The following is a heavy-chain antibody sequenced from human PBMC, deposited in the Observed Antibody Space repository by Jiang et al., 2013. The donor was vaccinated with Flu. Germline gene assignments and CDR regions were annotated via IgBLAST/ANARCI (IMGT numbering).Heavy chain of an antibody. J-gene: IGHJ3*02. CDR3: ARHRDTAVVMSPFDI. CDR2: IDPSDSYT. CDR1: GYSFTSYW. V-gene: IGHV5-10-1*01. D-gene: IGHD5-18*01. Sequence: SLRISCKGSGYSFTSYWITWVRQMPGKGLEWMGRIDPSDSYTNYSPSFQGHVIFSADRSITTAYLQWSSLQASDTAMYYCARHRDTAVVMSPFDIWGQGTMVTVSS.